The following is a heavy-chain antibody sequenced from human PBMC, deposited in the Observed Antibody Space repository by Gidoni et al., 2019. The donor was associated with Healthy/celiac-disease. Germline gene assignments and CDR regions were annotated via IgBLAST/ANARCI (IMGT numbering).Heavy chain of an antibody. V-gene: IGHV4-39*01. D-gene: IGHD4-17*01. J-gene: IGHJ4*02. Sequence: QLQLQESGPGLVKHSETLSLTCTVPGGSISSSSYYWGWIRQPPGKGLEWIGSIYYSGSTYYNPSVKSRVTISVDTSKTQFSLNLSSVTAADTAVYYCARQMMTTVVTPDMYWGQGTLVTVSS. CDR2: IYYSGST. CDR3: ARQMMTTVVTPDMY. CDR1: GGSISSSSYY.